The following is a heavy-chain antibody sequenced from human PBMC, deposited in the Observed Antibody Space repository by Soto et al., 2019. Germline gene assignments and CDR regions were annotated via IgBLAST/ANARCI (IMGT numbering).Heavy chain of an antibody. Sequence: QLQLQESGPGLVKPSETLSLTCTVSGGSISSSSYYWGWIRQPPGKGLEWIGSIYYSGSTYYNPSLKSRVTISVDTSKNQFSLKLSSVTAADTAVYYCARVTWDEEQQLPSGGYYFDYWGQGTLVTVSS. CDR1: GGSISSSSYY. D-gene: IGHD6-13*01. CDR2: IYYSGST. V-gene: IGHV4-39*07. CDR3: ARVTWDEEQQLPSGGYYFDY. J-gene: IGHJ4*02.